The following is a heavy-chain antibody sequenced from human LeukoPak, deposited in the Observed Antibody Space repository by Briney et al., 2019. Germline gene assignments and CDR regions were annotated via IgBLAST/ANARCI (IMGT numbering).Heavy chain of an antibody. CDR1: GYXFTSNW. V-gene: IGHV5-51*01. D-gene: IGHD6-13*01. Sequence: ESLKISCNGSGYXFTSNWICWVRQMAGKGLEWMGTIYPGDSDTRYSPSFQGQVTISVDKSISTAYLQWSSLKASDTAIYYCARATSGTSTFQHWGQGTLVTVSS. CDR2: IYPGDSDT. J-gene: IGHJ1*01. CDR3: ARATSGTSTFQH.